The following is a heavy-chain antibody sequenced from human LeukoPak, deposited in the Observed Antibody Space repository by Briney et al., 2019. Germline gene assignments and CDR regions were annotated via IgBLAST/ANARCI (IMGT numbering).Heavy chain of an antibody. V-gene: IGHV4-39*01. CDR1: GGSISSSSYY. Sequence: SETLSLTCTVSGGSISSSSYYWGWIRQPPGQGLVWIGDISYSGSTYYSPSLKSQVTTPVDTSKNQFSLKLRSVTAADTAVYYCARGGGRFLEWLLNVRSHEYYFDYWGQGTLVTVSS. CDR3: ARGGGRFLEWLLNVRSHEYYFDY. CDR2: ISYSGST. J-gene: IGHJ4*02. D-gene: IGHD3-3*01.